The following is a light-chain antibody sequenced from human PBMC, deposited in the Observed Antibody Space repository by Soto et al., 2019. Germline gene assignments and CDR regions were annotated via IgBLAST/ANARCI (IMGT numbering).Light chain of an antibody. CDR2: GAS. V-gene: IGKV3-20*01. CDR3: QQYGSSPWT. J-gene: IGKJ1*01. Sequence: EIELTQSPGTLSLSPGETATLSCSASQSVSSSYLAWYQQKPGQAPRLLIYGASSSATGIPDRFSGSESGTDFTPTISRLEPEDFAVYYWQQYGSSPWTFGQGTKVDIK. CDR1: QSVSSSY.